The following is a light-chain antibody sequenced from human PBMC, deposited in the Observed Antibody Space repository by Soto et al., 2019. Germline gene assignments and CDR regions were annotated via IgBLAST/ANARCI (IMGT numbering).Light chain of an antibody. CDR1: HNVLLSSNSRNY. CDR2: WAS. Sequence: DIVLTQSPDSLAVSLGERATINCKSSHNVLLSSNSRNYLAWYQQKPGHPPKLLIYWASTRESGVPDRFTGSGSGTDFTLTIDSLQAEDVAVYYCHRNFFSPRTLVQGIKLEIK. V-gene: IGKV4-1*01. J-gene: IGKJ2*01. CDR3: HRNFFSPRT.